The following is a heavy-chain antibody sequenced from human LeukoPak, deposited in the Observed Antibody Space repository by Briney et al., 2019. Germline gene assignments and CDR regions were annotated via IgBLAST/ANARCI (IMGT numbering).Heavy chain of an antibody. Sequence: SQTLSLTCTVSGGSISSGDYYWSWIRQPPGKGLERIGYIYYSGSTYYNPSLKSRVTISVDTSKNQFSLKLSSVTAADTAVYYCARGHPGVCTSCYWVGWFDPWGQGTLVTVSS. J-gene: IGHJ5*02. CDR1: GGSISSGDYY. V-gene: IGHV4-30-4*08. D-gene: IGHD2-2*01. CDR2: IYYSGST. CDR3: ARGHPGVCTSCYWVGWFDP.